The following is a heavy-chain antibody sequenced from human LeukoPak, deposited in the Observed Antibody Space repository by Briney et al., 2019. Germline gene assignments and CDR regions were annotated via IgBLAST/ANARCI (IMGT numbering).Heavy chain of an antibody. CDR3: ARDLWINYDSSGYHY. CDR2: IYYSGST. Sequence: KTSETLSLTCTVSGGSISSSSYYWGWIRQPPGKGLEWIGSIYYSGSTYYNPSLKSRVTISVDTSKNQFSLKLSSVTAADTAVYYCARDLWINYDSSGYHYWGQGTLVTVSS. V-gene: IGHV4-39*07. J-gene: IGHJ4*02. CDR1: GGSISSSSYY. D-gene: IGHD3-22*01.